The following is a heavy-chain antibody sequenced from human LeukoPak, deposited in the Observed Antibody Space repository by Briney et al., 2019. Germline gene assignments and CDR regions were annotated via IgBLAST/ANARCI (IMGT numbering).Heavy chain of an antibody. CDR3: ARREYDFWSGYGPKGAFDI. V-gene: IGHV4-39*01. CDR1: GGSISSSSYY. CDR2: IYYSGST. D-gene: IGHD3-3*01. Sequence: SETLSLTCTVSGGSISSSSYYWGWIRQPPGKGLEWIGSIYYSGSTYYNPSLKSRVTISVDTSKNQFSLKLSSVTAADTAVYYCARREYDFWSGYGPKGAFDIWGQGTMVTVSS. J-gene: IGHJ3*02.